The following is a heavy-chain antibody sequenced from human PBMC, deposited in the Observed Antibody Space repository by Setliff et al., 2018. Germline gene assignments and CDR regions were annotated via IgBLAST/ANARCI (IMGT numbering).Heavy chain of an antibody. V-gene: IGHV1-2*02. CDR1: GYTFTGYY. J-gene: IGHJ6*02. CDR3: AREIRVVVPAAPRYYGMDV. CDR2: INPNSGGT. D-gene: IGHD2-2*01. Sequence: ASVKVSCKASGYTFTGYYMHWVRQAPGQGLEWMGWINPNSGGTNYAQKFQGRVTMTRDTSISTAYMEXSXXRSXXXAVYYCAREIRVVVPAAPRYYGMDVWGQGTTVTVSS.